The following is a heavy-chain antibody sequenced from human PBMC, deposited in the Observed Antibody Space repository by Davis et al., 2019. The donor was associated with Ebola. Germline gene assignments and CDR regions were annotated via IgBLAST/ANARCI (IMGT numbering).Heavy chain of an antibody. CDR1: GFTFSSYT. V-gene: IGHV3-21*01. J-gene: IGHJ6*02. CDR3: ARALSYYYYGMDV. Sequence: GESLKISCAASGFTFSSYTMNWVRQAPGKGLEWVSSISFSSSYIYYADSVRGRFTISRDNAKNSLYLQMNSLRAEDTAVYYCARALSYYYYGMDVWGQGTTVTVSS. CDR2: ISFSSSYI.